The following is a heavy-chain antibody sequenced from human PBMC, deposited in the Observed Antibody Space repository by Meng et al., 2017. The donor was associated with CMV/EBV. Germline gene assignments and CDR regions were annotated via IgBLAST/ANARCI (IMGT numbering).Heavy chain of an antibody. CDR1: GYTFTGYY. J-gene: IGHJ5*02. D-gene: IGHD1-26*01. CDR3: ARDRVVRIVGATTDWFDP. CDR2: INPNSGGT. V-gene: IGHV1-2*02. Sequence: SVKVSCKASGYTFTGYYMHWVRQAPGQGPEWMGWINPNSGGTNYAQKFQGRVTMTRDTSISTAYMELSRLRSDDTAVYYCARDRVVRIVGATTDWFDPWGQGTLVTVSS.